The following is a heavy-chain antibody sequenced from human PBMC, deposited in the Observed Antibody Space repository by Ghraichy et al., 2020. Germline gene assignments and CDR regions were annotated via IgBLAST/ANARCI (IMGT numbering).Heavy chain of an antibody. V-gene: IGHV3-49*03. J-gene: IGHJ4*02. CDR3: TRESGWELHTAYFDY. CDR1: GFTFGDYA. CDR2: IRSKAYGGTT. D-gene: IGHD1-26*01. Sequence: GVLRLSCTASGFTFGDYAMSWFRQAPGKGLEWVGFIRSKAYGGTTEYAASVKGRFTISRDDSKSIAYLQMNSLKTEDTAVYYCTRESGWELHTAYFDYWGQGTLVTVSS.